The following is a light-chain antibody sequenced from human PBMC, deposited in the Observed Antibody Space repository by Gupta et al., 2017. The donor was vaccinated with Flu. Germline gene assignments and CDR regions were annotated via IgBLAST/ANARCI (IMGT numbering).Light chain of an antibody. CDR1: QSVSSN. V-gene: IGKV3-15*01. CDR3: QQYNNWIT. J-gene: IGKJ5*01. CDR2: GAS. Sequence: EIVITQSPAPLSFSPGDRATLSCRASQSVSSNLAWYLQKPGQPPRLLVYGASTRATGVPARFSGSGSGTDFTLTISGLQSEDFAVYYCQQYNNWITFGQGTRLE.